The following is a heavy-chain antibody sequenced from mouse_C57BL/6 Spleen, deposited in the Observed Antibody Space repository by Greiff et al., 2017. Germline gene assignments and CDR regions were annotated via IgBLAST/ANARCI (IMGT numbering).Heavy chain of an antibody. CDR3: ARRKGYGNYAAMDY. CDR1: GYTFTSYG. D-gene: IGHD2-10*02. Sequence: QVQLQQSGAELARPGASVKLSCKASGYTFTSYGISWVKQRTGQGLEWIGEIYPRSGNTYYNEKFKGKATLTADKSSSTAYMELRSLTSEDSAVYFCARRKGYGNYAAMDYWGQGTSVSVSS. J-gene: IGHJ4*01. CDR2: IYPRSGNT. V-gene: IGHV1-81*01.